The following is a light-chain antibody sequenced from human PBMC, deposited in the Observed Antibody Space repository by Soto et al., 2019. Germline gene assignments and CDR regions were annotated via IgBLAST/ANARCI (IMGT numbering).Light chain of an antibody. V-gene: IGKV1-5*01. J-gene: IGKJ1*01. CDR2: AAS. CDR1: QTISSW. Sequence: DIQMTQSPSTLSGSVGDRVTITCRASQTISSWLAWYQQKPGKAPKLLIYAASSLQGGVPSRFSGTGSGTDFTLTISRLEPEDFAVYFCQQYGSSPPTFGQGTKVDIK. CDR3: QQYGSSPPT.